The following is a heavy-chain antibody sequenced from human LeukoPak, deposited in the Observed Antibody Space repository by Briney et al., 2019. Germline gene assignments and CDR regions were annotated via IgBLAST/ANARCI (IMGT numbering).Heavy chain of an antibody. Sequence: GGSLRLSCAASGFTFSSYSMNWVRQAPGKGLEWVSYISTSSSTIYYSDSVKGRFTISRDNAKNSLYLQMNSLRDEDTAVYYCARDRSYYDILTGYYTTPDAFDIWGQGTMVTVPS. CDR1: GFTFSSYS. CDR2: ISTSSSTI. D-gene: IGHD3-9*01. J-gene: IGHJ3*02. V-gene: IGHV3-48*02. CDR3: ARDRSYYDILTGYYTTPDAFDI.